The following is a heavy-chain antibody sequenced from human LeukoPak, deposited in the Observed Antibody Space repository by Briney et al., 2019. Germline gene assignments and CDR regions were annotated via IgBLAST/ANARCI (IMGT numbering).Heavy chain of an antibody. J-gene: IGHJ4*02. CDR1: GFTFSSYS. CDR2: ISSSSSYI. D-gene: IGHD6-19*01. V-gene: IGHV3-21*01. Sequence: GGSLRLSCAASGFTFSSYSMNWVRQAPGKGLEWVSSISSSSSYIYYADSVKGRFTISRDNAKNTLYLQMNSLRAEDTAVYYCARGRGRQWLDVFDYWGQGTLVTVSS. CDR3: ARGRGRQWLDVFDY.